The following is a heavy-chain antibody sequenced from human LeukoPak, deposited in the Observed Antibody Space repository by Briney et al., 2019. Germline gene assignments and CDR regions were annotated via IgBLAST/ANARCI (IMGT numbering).Heavy chain of an antibody. J-gene: IGHJ4*02. D-gene: IGHD3-10*01. V-gene: IGHV3-74*01. CDR2: INSDGSST. CDR3: ARALDGSGSRSFDY. Sequence: PGGSLRLSCAASGFTFSYYWMHWVRQAPGKALVWVSRINSDGSSTNYADSVKGRFTISRDNAKNTLYLQMNSLRAEDTAVYYCARALDGSGSRSFDYWGQGTLVTVSS. CDR1: GFTFSYYW.